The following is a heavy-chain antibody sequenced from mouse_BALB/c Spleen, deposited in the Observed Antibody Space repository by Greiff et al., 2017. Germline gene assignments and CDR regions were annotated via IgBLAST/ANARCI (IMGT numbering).Heavy chain of an antibody. CDR1: GFNIKDTY. V-gene: IGHV14-3*02. Sequence: VHVKQSGAELVKPGASVKLSCTASGFNIKDTYMHWVKQRPEQGLEWIGRIDPANGNTKYDPKFQGKATITADTSSNTAYMQLSSLTSEDTAVYYCARRASDLYAMDYWGQGTSVTVSS. J-gene: IGHJ4*01. D-gene: IGHD3-1*01. CDR3: ARRASDLYAMDY. CDR2: IDPANGNT.